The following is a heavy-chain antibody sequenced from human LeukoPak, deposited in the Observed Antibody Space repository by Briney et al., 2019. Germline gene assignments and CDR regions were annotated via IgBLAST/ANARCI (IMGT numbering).Heavy chain of an antibody. J-gene: IGHJ4*02. D-gene: IGHD6-13*01. V-gene: IGHV4-59*08. Sequence: SETLSLTCTVSGGSISSYYWSWIRQPPGKGLEWIGYIYYSGSTNYNPSLKSRVTISVDTSKNQFSLTLSSVTAADTAVYYCASSSLYSSSWDPERNFDYWGQGTLVTVSS. CDR2: IYYSGST. CDR3: ASSSLYSSSWDPERNFDY. CDR1: GGSISSYY.